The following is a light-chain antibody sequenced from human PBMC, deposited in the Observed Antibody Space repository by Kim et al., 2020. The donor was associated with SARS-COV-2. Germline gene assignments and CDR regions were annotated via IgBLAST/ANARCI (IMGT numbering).Light chain of an antibody. CDR1: QDINNY. Sequence: SASVGDRVTITCQASQDINNYLDWYQQKPGKAPTLLIYDASNLETGVPSRFSGSGSGTDFTFTISSLQPEDIATYYCQQYDSLPYTFGQGTKLEI. V-gene: IGKV1-33*01. CDR3: QQYDSLPYT. CDR2: DAS. J-gene: IGKJ2*01.